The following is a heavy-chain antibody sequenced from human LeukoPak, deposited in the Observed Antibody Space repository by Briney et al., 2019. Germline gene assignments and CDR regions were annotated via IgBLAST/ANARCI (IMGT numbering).Heavy chain of an antibody. CDR1: GFTFDAYW. J-gene: IGHJ4*02. D-gene: IGHD1-14*01. CDR2: IKQDGNEK. CDR3: ARDPLTQNDY. Sequence: PGGSLRLSCAASGFTFDAYWMSWVRQAPGKGLEWVAIIKQDGNEKYYVESVKGRFTIYRDNAKNSLYLQMNSLRADDTAVYYGARDPLTQNDYWGQGTLVAVSS. V-gene: IGHV3-7*01.